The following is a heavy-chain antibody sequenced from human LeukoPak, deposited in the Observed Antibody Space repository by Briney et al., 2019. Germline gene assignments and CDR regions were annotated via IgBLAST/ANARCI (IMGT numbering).Heavy chain of an antibody. Sequence: ASVKVSCKASGYTLTSYAMHWVRQAPGQRLEWMGWINAGNGNTKYSQKFQGRVTITRDTSASTAYMELSSLRSEDTAVYYCARWRYCSGGSCRAFDIWGQGTMVTVSS. CDR3: ARWRYCSGGSCRAFDI. CDR2: INAGNGNT. J-gene: IGHJ3*02. CDR1: GYTLTSYA. V-gene: IGHV1-3*01. D-gene: IGHD2-15*01.